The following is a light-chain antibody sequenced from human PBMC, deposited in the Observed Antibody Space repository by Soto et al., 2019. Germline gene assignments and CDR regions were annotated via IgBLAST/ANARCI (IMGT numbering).Light chain of an antibody. J-gene: IGKJ1*01. V-gene: IGKV1-5*03. CDR2: KAS. Sequence: DIQMTQSPSTLSGSVGHRVTITWRASQTISSWLAWYQQKPGKAPKLLIYKASTLKSGFPSRFSGSGSGTEFTLTISSLQPDDFATYYCQHYNSYSEAFGQGTKVDIK. CDR1: QTISSW. CDR3: QHYNSYSEA.